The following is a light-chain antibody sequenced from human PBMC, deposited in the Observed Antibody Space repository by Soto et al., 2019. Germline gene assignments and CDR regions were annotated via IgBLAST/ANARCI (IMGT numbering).Light chain of an antibody. J-gene: IGLJ1*01. CDR2: KGT. Sequence: SVLAQPASVSGSPGQSITISCTGTSSDVGAYNSVSWYQQHPHRAPQVIIYKGTQRPSGVSNRFSGSTSGNAASLTISALQADGEADYFCCSSAPESTYVFGTGTRVTVL. V-gene: IGLV2-23*01. CDR3: CSSAPESTYV. CDR1: SSDVGAYNS.